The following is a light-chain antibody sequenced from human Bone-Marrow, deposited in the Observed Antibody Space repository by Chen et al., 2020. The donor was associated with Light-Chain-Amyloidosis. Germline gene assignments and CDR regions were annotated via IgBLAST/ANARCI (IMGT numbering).Light chain of an antibody. Sequence: NFMLTQPHSVSESPGKTVIITCTRSSGSIATNYVQWYQQRPGSSPTTVIYEDDQRPSGVPDRFSGSIARSSNSASLTISGLTTEDEADYYCQSYQGSSQGVFGGGTKLTVL. CDR2: EDD. CDR3: QSYQGSSQGV. J-gene: IGLJ3*02. V-gene: IGLV6-57*01. CDR1: SGSIATNY.